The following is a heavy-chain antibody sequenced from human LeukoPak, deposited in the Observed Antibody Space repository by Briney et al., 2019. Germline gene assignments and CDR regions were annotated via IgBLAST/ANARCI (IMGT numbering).Heavy chain of an antibody. D-gene: IGHD3-10*01. CDR1: GFTFSSYS. CDR3: ARDPYGSGSYYKGWFDP. Sequence: GGSLRLSCAASGFTFSSYSMNWVRQAPGKGLEWVSSISSSSIYIYYADSVKGRFTISRDNAKNSLYLQMNSLRAEDTAVYYCARDPYGSGSYYKGWFDPWGQGTLVTVSS. J-gene: IGHJ5*02. V-gene: IGHV3-21*01. CDR2: ISSSSIYI.